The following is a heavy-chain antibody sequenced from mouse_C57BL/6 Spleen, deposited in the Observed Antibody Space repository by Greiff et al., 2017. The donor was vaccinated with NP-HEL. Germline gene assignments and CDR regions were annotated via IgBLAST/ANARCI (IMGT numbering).Heavy chain of an antibody. D-gene: IGHD1-1*01. CDR3: ARGTTVVDWYFDV. V-gene: IGHV1-80*01. CDR2: IYPGDGDT. CDR1: GYAFSSYW. J-gene: IGHJ1*03. Sequence: VQLQQSGAELVKPGASVKISCKASGYAFSSYWMNWVKQRPGKGLEWIGQIYPGDGDTNYNGQFKGKATLTADKSSSTAYMQLSSLTSEDSAVYFCARGTTVVDWYFDVWGTGTTVTVSS.